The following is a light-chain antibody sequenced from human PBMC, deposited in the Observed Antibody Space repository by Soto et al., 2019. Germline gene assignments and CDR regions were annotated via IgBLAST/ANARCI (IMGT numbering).Light chain of an antibody. CDR3: EVWDNSRDVVV. CDR2: DDR. J-gene: IGLJ3*02. Sequence: SYDLTQAPSVSVGPGHTARITCAGNNLGEKSVHWYKQRPGQAPILVIFDDRDRASGIPERISGSNSDNTATLTISGVEAGDEADYFCEVWDNSRDVVVFGGGTK. V-gene: IGLV3-21*02. CDR1: NLGEKS.